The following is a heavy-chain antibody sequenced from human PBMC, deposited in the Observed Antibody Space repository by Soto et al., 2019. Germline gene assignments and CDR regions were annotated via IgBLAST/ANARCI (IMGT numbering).Heavy chain of an antibody. Sequence: QVQLVQSGAEVKKPGASVKVSCKASGYTFTSYGISWVRQAPGQGLEWMGWISAYNGNTNYAQKLQGRVTMTTDTSTSTAYMELRSLRSNDTAVYYCARFMTYYYDSSGYYASDWGQGTLVTVSS. CDR3: ARFMTYYYDSSGYYASD. V-gene: IGHV1-18*01. D-gene: IGHD3-22*01. J-gene: IGHJ4*02. CDR2: ISAYNGNT. CDR1: GYTFTSYG.